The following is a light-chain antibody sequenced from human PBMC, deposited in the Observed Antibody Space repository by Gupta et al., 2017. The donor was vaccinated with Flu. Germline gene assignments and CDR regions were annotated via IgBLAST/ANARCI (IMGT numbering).Light chain of an antibody. V-gene: IGKV1-27*01. CDR3: QKADSAPIT. CDR1: QGISNY. Sequence: DIQMTQSPSSLSASVGDRVTITCRASQGISNYLAWYQQKPGRVPKLLIYAASSLQSGVPSRFSGSGFGTDFTLTISSLQPEDVATYYCQKADSAPITFGQGTXLEIK. J-gene: IGKJ5*01. CDR2: AAS.